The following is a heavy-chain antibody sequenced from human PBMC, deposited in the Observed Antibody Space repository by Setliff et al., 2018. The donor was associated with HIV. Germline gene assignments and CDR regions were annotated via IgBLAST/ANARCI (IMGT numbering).Heavy chain of an antibody. CDR3: ARAASSTWAYYFYMDV. CDR1: GFTFSTSA. Sequence: LRLSCAASGFTFSTSAMHWVRQAPGKGLEWVALISHDGVNEHYADSVKDRFYVSRDNSKNTVYIQLTSLLLEDTAVYYCARAASSTWAYYFYMDVWGRGTTVTVSS. V-gene: IGHV3-30*04. J-gene: IGHJ6*03. CDR2: ISHDGVNE. D-gene: IGHD6-13*01.